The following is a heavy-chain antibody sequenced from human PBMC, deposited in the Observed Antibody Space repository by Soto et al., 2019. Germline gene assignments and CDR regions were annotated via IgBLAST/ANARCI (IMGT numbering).Heavy chain of an antibody. CDR3: AHRVLRTVFGLVTTTAIYFDF. J-gene: IGHJ4*02. CDR1: GFSLTTSGVG. D-gene: IGHD3-3*01. CDR2: LYWDDDK. V-gene: IGHV2-5*02. Sequence: QITLNESGPTQVKPRQTLTLTCTFSGFSLTTSGVGVGWIRQSPGKAPEWLALLYWDDDKRYSPSLKSRLTITKDTSKNQVVLTMADLDPADPATYYCAHRVLRTVFGLVTTTAIYFDFWGQGTPVAVSS.